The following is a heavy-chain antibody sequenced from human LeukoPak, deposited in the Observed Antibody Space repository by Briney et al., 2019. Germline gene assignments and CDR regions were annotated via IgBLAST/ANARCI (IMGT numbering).Heavy chain of an antibody. Sequence: GGSLRLSCAASGFTVSSNYMSWVRQAPGKGLEFVSIIYSSGSTYYADSVEGRFTISRDNSKNTLHLQMNNLRAEDTAMYYCARGEDSNGYYGYYFEYWGQGTLVTVSS. CDR2: IYSSGST. V-gene: IGHV3-53*01. D-gene: IGHD3-22*01. CDR3: ARGEDSNGYYGYYFEY. CDR1: GFTVSSNY. J-gene: IGHJ4*02.